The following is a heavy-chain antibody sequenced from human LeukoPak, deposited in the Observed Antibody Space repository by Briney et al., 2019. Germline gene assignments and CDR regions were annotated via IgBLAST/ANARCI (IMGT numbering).Heavy chain of an antibody. CDR2: LYDSGDT. D-gene: IGHD3-22*01. Sequence: PGGSLRLSCAASGFSVSTSYMSWVRQAPGKGLEYVSVLYDSGDTCYAESVKGRFTISRDNSKNTVYLQMNSLRVEDTAVYYCARAAYDSGGYTANHDFWGQGTLVTVSS. V-gene: IGHV3-53*01. CDR3: ARAAYDSGGYTANHDF. CDR1: GFSVSTSY. J-gene: IGHJ4*02.